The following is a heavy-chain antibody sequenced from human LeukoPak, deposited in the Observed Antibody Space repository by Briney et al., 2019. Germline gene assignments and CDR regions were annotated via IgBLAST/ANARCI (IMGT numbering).Heavy chain of an antibody. CDR3: TRELRGIASHYHGMDV. Sequence: RSGGSLRLSCVASGFSFSTYDMYWVRQAAGRGLEWVSALGTNGDSYYLGSVKGRFTISRDDGKNSLYLQMNSLGVEDTAEYYCTRELRGIASHYHGMDVWGQGTTVTVSS. D-gene: IGHD6-6*01. J-gene: IGHJ6*02. CDR2: LGTNGDS. V-gene: IGHV3-13*01. CDR1: GFSFSTYD.